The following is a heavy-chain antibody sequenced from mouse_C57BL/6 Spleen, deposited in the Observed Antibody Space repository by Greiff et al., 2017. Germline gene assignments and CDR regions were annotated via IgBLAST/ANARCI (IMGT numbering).Heavy chain of an antibody. D-gene: IGHD1-1*01. CDR3: ATSHCYGSSPFAY. Sequence: QVQLQQPGAELVKPGASVKMSCKASGYTFTSYWITWVKQRPGQGLEWIGDIYPGSGCTNYNEKFKSKATLTVDTSSSTAYMQLSSLTSDDSAVDYCATSHCYGSSPFAYRGQGTLVTVAA. V-gene: IGHV1-55*01. CDR1: GYTFTSYW. J-gene: IGHJ3*01. CDR2: IYPGSGCT.